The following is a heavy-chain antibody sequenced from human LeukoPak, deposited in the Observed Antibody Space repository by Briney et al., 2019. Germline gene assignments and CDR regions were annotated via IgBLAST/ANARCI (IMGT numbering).Heavy chain of an antibody. CDR3: ARVHCSGGGCYQRNDGLEF. CDR2: ISGSGGST. V-gene: IGHV3-23*01. D-gene: IGHD2-15*01. CDR1: GFTFSSYA. J-gene: IGHJ3*01. Sequence: GGSLRLSCAASGFTFSSYAMSWVRQAPGKGLEWVSAISGSGGSTYYADSVKGRFTISRDNSKNTLYLQMNSLRAEDTAVYYCARVHCSGGGCYQRNDGLEFWGQGTMVTVSS.